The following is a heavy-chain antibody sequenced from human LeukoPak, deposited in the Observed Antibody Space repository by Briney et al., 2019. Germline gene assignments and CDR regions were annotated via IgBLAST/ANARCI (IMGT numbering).Heavy chain of an antibody. Sequence: KSGGSLRLSCAASGFTLSSYSMNWVRQAPGKGLEWVSSISSSSSYIYYADSVKGRFTISRDNAKNSLYLQMNSLRAEDTAVYYCARAARIGRYSSSWYAQPYIDYWGQGTLVTVSS. V-gene: IGHV3-21*01. D-gene: IGHD6-13*01. CDR1: GFTLSSYS. CDR2: ISSSSSYI. CDR3: ARAARIGRYSSSWYAQPYIDY. J-gene: IGHJ4*02.